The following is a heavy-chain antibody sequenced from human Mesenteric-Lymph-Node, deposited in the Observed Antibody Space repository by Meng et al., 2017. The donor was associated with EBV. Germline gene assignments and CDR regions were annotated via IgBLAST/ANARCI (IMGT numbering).Heavy chain of an antibody. V-gene: IGHV1-69-2*01. Sequence: EGQRRHSEVEVTKPGATAKISCIFSGYTFTDYYLHWVHQAPGKGVEWMGLVDPEDGETIYAEKFQGRVTITADTSTDTAYMELSSLRSEDTAVYYCTKVKIRGDSKFDYWGQGTLVTVSS. CDR3: TKVKIRGDSKFDY. J-gene: IGHJ4*02. D-gene: IGHD2-21*02. CDR2: VDPEDGET. CDR1: GYTFTDYY.